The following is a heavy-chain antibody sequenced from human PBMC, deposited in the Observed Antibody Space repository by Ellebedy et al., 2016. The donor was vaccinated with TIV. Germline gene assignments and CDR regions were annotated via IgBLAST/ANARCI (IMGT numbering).Heavy chain of an antibody. CDR1: GGSFSGYY. D-gene: IGHD3-10*01. Sequence: GSLRLSCAVYGGSFSGYYWSWIRQPPGKGLEWIGEINHSGSTNYNPSLKSRVTISVDTSKNQFSLKLSSVTAADTAVYYCASVAGSGQFNYWGQGTLVTVSS. J-gene: IGHJ4*02. V-gene: IGHV4-34*01. CDR2: INHSGST. CDR3: ASVAGSGQFNY.